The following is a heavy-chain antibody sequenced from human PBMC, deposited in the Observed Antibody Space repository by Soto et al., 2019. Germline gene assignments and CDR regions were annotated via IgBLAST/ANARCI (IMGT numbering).Heavy chain of an antibody. Sequence: GGSLRLSCAASGFTFSDYYMSWIRQAPGKGLEWVSYISSSSSYTNYADSVKGRFTISRDNAKNSLYLQMNGLRAEDTAVYYCARASGSYHAANYWGQGTLVTVSS. CDR2: ISSSSSYT. D-gene: IGHD1-26*01. CDR3: ARASGSYHAANY. V-gene: IGHV3-11*06. CDR1: GFTFSDYY. J-gene: IGHJ4*02.